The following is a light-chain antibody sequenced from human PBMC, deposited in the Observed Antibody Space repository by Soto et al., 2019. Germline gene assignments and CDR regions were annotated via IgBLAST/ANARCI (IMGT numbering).Light chain of an antibody. J-gene: IGKJ1*01. Sequence: EIVLTQSPDTLSLSPGESATLSCRASQSVRSSYLAWYQQTSGQTPRLLIYAASSRATGIPDRFSGSGSGTDFSLTISRLEAEDFALYYCQHTLKWPPTFGQGTKVDIK. CDR2: AAS. CDR3: QHTLKWPPT. CDR1: QSVRSSY. V-gene: IGKV3D-20*02.